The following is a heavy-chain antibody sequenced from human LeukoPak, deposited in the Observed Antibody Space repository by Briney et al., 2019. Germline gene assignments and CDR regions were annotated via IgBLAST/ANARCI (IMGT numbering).Heavy chain of an antibody. CDR2: IYYSGST. Sequence: NTSETLSLTCTVSGGSISSYYWSWIRQPPGKGLEWIGYIYYSGSTNYNPSLKSRVTISVDTSKNQFSLKLSSVTAADTAVYYCARQGVGAHDYWGQGTLVTVSS. D-gene: IGHD1-26*01. CDR3: ARQGVGAHDY. J-gene: IGHJ4*02. V-gene: IGHV4-59*08. CDR1: GGSISSYY.